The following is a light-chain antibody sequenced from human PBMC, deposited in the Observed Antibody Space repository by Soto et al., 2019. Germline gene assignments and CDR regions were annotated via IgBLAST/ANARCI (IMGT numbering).Light chain of an antibody. CDR1: TSDIGAYNY. CDR3: SSYTTINTVVL. CDR2: DVT. J-gene: IGLJ2*01. V-gene: IGLV2-14*03. Sequence: QSVLTQPASVSGSPGQSITISCTGTTSDIGAYNYVSWYQHHPGKAPKLLIYDVTDRPSGVSDRFSGSKSGNTASLTISGLPAEDEADYFCSSYTTINTVVLLGGGTKLTVL.